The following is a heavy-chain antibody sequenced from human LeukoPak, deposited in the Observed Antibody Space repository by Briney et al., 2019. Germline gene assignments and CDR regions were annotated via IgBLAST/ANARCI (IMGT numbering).Heavy chain of an antibody. V-gene: IGHV4-59*01. J-gene: IGHJ2*01. CDR2: IYYSGST. D-gene: IGHD6-19*01. Sequence: SETLSLTCTVSGGSISSYYWSWIRQPPGKGLEWIGYIYYSGSTNYNPSLKSRVTISVDTSKNQFSLKLSPVTAADTAVYYCARGRDSSGWDHWYFDLWGRGTLVTVSS. CDR1: GGSISSYY. CDR3: ARGRDSSGWDHWYFDL.